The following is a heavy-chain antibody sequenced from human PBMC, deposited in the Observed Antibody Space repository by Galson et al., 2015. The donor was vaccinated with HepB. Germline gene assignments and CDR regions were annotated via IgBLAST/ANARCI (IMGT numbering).Heavy chain of an antibody. CDR2: IYSGGST. Sequence: SLRLSCAASGFTVRSNYMSWVRQAPGKGLEWVSVIYSGGSTYYADSVKGRFTISRDNSKNTLYLQMNSLRAEDTAVYYCARGPLGISYFDYWGQGTLVTVSS. D-gene: IGHD7-27*01. CDR3: ARGPLGISYFDY. CDR1: GFTVRSNY. V-gene: IGHV3-53*01. J-gene: IGHJ4*02.